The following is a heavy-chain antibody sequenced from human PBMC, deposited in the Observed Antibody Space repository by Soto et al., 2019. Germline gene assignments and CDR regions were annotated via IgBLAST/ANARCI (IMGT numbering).Heavy chain of an antibody. CDR2: ISTSSSYT. D-gene: IGHD3-10*01. V-gene: IGHV3-11*05. CDR1: GFIFSHFY. CDR3: ARDGFREGGMDV. J-gene: IGHJ6*02. Sequence: QLQVVESGGGLVKPGGSLRLSCAASGFIFSHFYMSWIRQAPGKGLEWVSYISTSSSYTNYADSVRGRFTISRDNAKNSVYLQMNGLRAEDTAVYYCARDGFREGGMDVWGQGTTVTVSS.